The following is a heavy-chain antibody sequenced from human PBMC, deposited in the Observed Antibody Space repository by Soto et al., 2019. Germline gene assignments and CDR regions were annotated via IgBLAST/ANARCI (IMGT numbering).Heavy chain of an antibody. CDR3: ARQGSGSQYPIAH. CDR1: GGAISGSTYY. Sequence: PSETLSLTCTVSGGAISGSTYYWGCIRQPPGKGLEYIGSTYYSGRTYYNQSLKSRVTVSVDTSKNQFSLNLNSVTAADTAVYYYARQGSGSQYPIAHCGQGTLVPVFX. CDR2: TYYSGRT. D-gene: IGHD3-10*01. V-gene: IGHV4-39*01. J-gene: IGHJ4*02.